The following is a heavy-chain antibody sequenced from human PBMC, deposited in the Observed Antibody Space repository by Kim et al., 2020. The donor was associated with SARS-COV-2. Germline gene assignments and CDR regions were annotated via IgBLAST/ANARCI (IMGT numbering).Heavy chain of an antibody. Sequence: SETLSLTCTVSGDSISDSYCSWIRQPPGKGLEWIGFVYFSGTTNYNPSLKSRVTLSVDTSKNQFSLLLRSVTAADTAVYYCARGAARFDPWGQGTLGTVS. D-gene: IGHD2-15*01. CDR1: GDSISDSY. V-gene: IGHV4-59*01. J-gene: IGHJ5*02. CDR3: ARGAARFDP. CDR2: VYFSGTT.